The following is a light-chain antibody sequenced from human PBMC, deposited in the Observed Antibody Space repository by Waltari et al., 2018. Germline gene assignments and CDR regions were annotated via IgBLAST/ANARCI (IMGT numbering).Light chain of an antibody. CDR3: SSYTSSTIPV. CDR1: SSDVGGYKY. V-gene: IGLV2-14*03. Sequence: QSALTQPASVSGSPGQSITISCTGTSSDVGGYKYVSWYQQHPDKAPKLMLYAVNNRPSGVSNRFSGSKAGNTASLTIASLQAEDEADYYCSSYTSSTIPVFGTGTKVTVL. J-gene: IGLJ1*01. CDR2: AVN.